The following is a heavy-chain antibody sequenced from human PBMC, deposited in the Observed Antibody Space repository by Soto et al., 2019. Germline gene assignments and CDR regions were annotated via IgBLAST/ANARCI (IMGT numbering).Heavy chain of an antibody. V-gene: IGHV4-30-4*01. D-gene: IGHD4-17*01. CDR1: GGSISSGDYY. Sequence: PSETLSLTCTVSGGSISSGDYYWSWIRQPPGKGLEWIGYIYYSGSTYYNPSLKSRVTISVDTSKNQFSLKLSSVTAADTAVYYCARGRTTVVTPDYWGQGTLVTVSS. J-gene: IGHJ4*02. CDR3: ARGRTTVVTPDY. CDR2: IYYSGST.